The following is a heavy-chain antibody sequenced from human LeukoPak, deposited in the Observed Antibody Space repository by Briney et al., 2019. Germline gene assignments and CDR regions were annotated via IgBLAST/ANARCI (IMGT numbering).Heavy chain of an antibody. Sequence: ASVKVSCKASGYTFTSYGISWVRQAPGQGLEWMGWISAYNGNTNYAQKLQGRVTMTTDTSTSTAYMELRSLRSEDTAVYYCAKVTRGSGDYFESSASFDCWGQGTLVTVSS. CDR2: ISAYNGNT. V-gene: IGHV1-18*01. CDR1: GYTFTSYG. J-gene: IGHJ4*02. D-gene: IGHD3-22*01. CDR3: AKVTRGSGDYFESSASFDC.